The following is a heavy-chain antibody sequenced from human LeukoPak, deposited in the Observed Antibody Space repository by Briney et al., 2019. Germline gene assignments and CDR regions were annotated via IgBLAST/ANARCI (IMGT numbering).Heavy chain of an antibody. CDR2: INPNSGGT. V-gene: IGHV1-2*02. D-gene: IGHD6-19*01. CDR3: ARVVAVTGTPVYYMDV. CDR1: GYMFTADY. J-gene: IGHJ6*03. Sequence: ASVKVSCKDPGYMFTADYTCSVPQAPGQGLEWMGWINPNSGGTNYAQKFQGRVTMTRDTSISTAYMDLNRLRSDDTAVYYCARVVAVTGTPVYYMDVWGKGTTVTVSS.